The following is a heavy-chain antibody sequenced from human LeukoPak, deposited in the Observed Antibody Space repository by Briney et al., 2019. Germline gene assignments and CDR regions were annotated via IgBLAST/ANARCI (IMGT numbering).Heavy chain of an antibody. CDR3: AREISGSIVVVPAAILRALWFDP. J-gene: IGHJ5*02. D-gene: IGHD2-2*02. CDR2: ISAYNGNT. Sequence: GPSVKVSCKASGYTFTSYGISWVRQAPGQGLEWMGWISAYNGNTNYAQKLQGRVAMTTDTSTSTAYMELRSLRSDDTAVYYCAREISGSIVVVPAAILRALWFDPWGQGTLVTVSS. V-gene: IGHV1-18*01. CDR1: GYTFTSYG.